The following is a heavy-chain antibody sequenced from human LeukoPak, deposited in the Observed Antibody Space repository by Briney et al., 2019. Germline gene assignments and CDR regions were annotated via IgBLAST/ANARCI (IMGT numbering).Heavy chain of an antibody. Sequence: GGSLRLSCAASGFTFSSYGMSWVRQAPGKGLEWVAFIPFDGSDNYYADSVKGRFTISRDNSKNTLYLQMNSLKAEDTAVYYCAKDEGYNYGWFYFDYWGQGTLVIVSS. CDR2: IPFDGSDN. CDR1: GFTFSSYG. CDR3: AKDEGYNYGWFYFDY. D-gene: IGHD5-18*01. J-gene: IGHJ4*02. V-gene: IGHV3-30*02.